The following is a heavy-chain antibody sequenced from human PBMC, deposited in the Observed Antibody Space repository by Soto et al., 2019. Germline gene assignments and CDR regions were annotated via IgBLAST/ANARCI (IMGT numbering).Heavy chain of an antibody. V-gene: IGHV1-3*01. CDR1: GYTFTSYA. CDR2: INAGNGNT. CDR3: ARDLGGNCTNGVCSEYNWFDP. J-gene: IGHJ5*02. D-gene: IGHD2-8*01. Sequence: GASVKVSCKASGYTFTSYAMHWVRQAPGQRLEWMGWINAGNGNTKYSQKFQGRVTITRDTSASTAYMELSSLRSEDTAVYYCARDLGGNCTNGVCSEYNWFDPWGQGTLVTVSS.